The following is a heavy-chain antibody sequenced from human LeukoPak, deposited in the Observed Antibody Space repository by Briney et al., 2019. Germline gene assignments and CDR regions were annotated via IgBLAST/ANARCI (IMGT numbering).Heavy chain of an antibody. D-gene: IGHD6-19*01. Sequence: GGSLRLSCAAFGFTFSTYSMNWVRQAPGKGPEWVSYISSSSGTIYYADSVKGRFTISRDNAKNSLYLQMNSLRAEDTAVYYCARDLYSSGWPGIDYWGQGTLVTVSS. CDR2: ISSSSGTI. J-gene: IGHJ4*02. CDR1: GFTFSTYS. CDR3: ARDLYSSGWPGIDY. V-gene: IGHV3-48*04.